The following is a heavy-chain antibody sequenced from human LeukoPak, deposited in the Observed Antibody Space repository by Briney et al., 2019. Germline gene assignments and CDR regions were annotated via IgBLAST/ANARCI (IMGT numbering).Heavy chain of an antibody. J-gene: IGHJ3*02. V-gene: IGHV3-33*01. CDR2: IWYDGSNK. CDR1: GFTFSSYG. Sequence: GGSLRLSCAASGFTFSSYGMHWVRQAPGKGLERVAVIWYDGSNKYYADSVKGRFTISRDNSKNTLYLQMNSLRAEDTAVYYCARDQWTTVTSSDAFDIWGQGTMVTVSS. D-gene: IGHD4-17*01. CDR3: ARDQWTTVTSSDAFDI.